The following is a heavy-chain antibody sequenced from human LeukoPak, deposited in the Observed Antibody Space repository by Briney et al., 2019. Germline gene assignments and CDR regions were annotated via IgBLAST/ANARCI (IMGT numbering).Heavy chain of an antibody. J-gene: IGHJ4*02. Sequence: QAGGSLRLSCAASGFSFTAYSMNWVRQAPGRGLEWISYIGPGGDIYYADSVTGRFTVSRDTAKNSLYLQMNGLRVEDTAVYYCARRFDSWGQGALVTVSS. CDR3: ARRFDS. V-gene: IGHV3-48*01. CDR1: GFSFTAYS. CDR2: IGPGGDI.